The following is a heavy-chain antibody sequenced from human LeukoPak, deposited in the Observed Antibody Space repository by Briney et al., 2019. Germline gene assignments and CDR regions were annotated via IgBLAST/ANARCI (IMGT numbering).Heavy chain of an antibody. CDR1: GGSISSYY. J-gene: IGHJ4*02. CDR2: IYYSGST. V-gene: IGHV4-59*01. CDR3: ARSPDNWNDVGYFDY. D-gene: IGHD1-20*01. Sequence: SETLSLTCTVSGGSISSYYWSWIRQPPGKGLEWIGYIYYSGSTNYNPSLKSRVTISVDTSKNQFSLKLSSVTAADTAVYYCARSPDNWNDVGYFDYWGQGTLVTVSS.